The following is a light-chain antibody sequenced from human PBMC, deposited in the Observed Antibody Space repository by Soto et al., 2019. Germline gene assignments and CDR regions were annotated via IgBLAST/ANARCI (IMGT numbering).Light chain of an antibody. J-gene: IGKJ5*01. Sequence: EIVITQSPGTLSVSPGERATLSCRASQTFSRHLAWYQQKPCQAPRLLIFGASTRAMGIPDRFSGSGSGTDFTLTISSLQSADFAVYYCQQYNTWPLITFGPGTRLEIK. V-gene: IGKV3-15*01. CDR3: QQYNTWPLIT. CDR2: GAS. CDR1: QTFSRH.